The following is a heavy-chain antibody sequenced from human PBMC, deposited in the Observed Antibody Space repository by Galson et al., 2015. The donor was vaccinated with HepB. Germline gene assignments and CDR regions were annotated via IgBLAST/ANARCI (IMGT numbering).Heavy chain of an antibody. V-gene: IGHV3-48*01. CDR2: ISSSSSTI. J-gene: IGHJ6*03. CDR3: ARRRLDDVYYYYYMDV. Sequence: SLRLSCAASGFTFSSYSMNWVRQAPGKGLEWVSYISSSSSTIYYADSVKGRFTISRDNAKNSLYLQMNSLRAEDTAVYYCARRRLDDVYYYYYMDVWGKGTTVTVSS. CDR1: GFTFSSYS. D-gene: IGHD3/OR15-3a*01.